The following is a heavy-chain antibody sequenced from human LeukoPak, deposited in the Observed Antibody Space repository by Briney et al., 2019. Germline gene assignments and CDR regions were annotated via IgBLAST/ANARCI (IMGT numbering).Heavy chain of an antibody. CDR1: GFPFSNYA. CDR2: IYPGDSDT. V-gene: IGHV5-51*01. Sequence: GGSLRLSCAASGFPFSNYAMSWVRQMPGKGLEWMGIIYPGDSDTRYSPSFQGQVTISADKSISTAYLQWSSLKASDTAMYYCARTINRSFDYWGQGTLVTVSS. CDR3: ARTINRSFDY. D-gene: IGHD1-14*01. J-gene: IGHJ4*02.